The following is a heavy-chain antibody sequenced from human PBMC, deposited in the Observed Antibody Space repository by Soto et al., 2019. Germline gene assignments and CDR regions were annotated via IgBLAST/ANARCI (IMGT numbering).Heavy chain of an antibody. D-gene: IGHD1-26*01. V-gene: IGHV1-18*01. CDR3: ATVVGDVPY. Sequence: ASVKVSCKSSGYTFTSYAISWVRQAPGQGLEWMGWLSPYNGDTNYAQNFQGRVTVTTDTSTDTAYMELRSLRSDDTAVYYCATVVGDVPYWGHVTPGTFSS. J-gene: IGHJ4*01. CDR1: GYTFTSYA. CDR2: LSPYNGDT.